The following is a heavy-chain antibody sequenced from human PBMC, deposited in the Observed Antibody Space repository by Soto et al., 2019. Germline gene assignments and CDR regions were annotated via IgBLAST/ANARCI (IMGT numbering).Heavy chain of an antibody. V-gene: IGHV3-23*01. CDR2: ISAGGGST. D-gene: IGHD3-10*01. J-gene: IGHJ4*02. Sequence: GGSLRLSCAASGFTFSTSAMSWVRQAPGKGLEWVSGISAGGGSTYHADSVRGRFTISRDNSQNTLYLQMNSLRVDDTAFYYCVKDYYYGSGSYYDYWGQGTLVTSPQ. CDR1: GFTFSTSA. CDR3: VKDYYYGSGSYYDY.